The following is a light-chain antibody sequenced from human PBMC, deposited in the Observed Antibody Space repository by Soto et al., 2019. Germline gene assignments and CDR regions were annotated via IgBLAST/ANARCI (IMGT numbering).Light chain of an antibody. CDR2: AAS. Sequence: AIRMTQSPSSLSASTGDRVTITCRASQGVSSSVAWYQQKPGEAPKLLIYAASTMQSGVPSRFSGSGSGTDFTLTISCLQSEDFATSYCQHYYSYPWTFGQGTKV. CDR1: QGVSSS. CDR3: QHYYSYPWT. J-gene: IGKJ1*01. V-gene: IGKV1-8*01.